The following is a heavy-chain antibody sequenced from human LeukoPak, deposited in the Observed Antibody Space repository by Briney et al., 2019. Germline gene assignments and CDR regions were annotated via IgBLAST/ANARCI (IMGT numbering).Heavy chain of an antibody. V-gene: IGHV4-59*01. CDR3: ARRARRGYSYGPLGYYYMDV. CDR1: GGSISSYY. J-gene: IGHJ6*03. Sequence: SETLSLTCTVSGGSISSYYWSWIRQPPGKGLEWIGYIYYSGSTNYNPSLKSRVTISVDTSKNQFSLKLSSVTAADTAVYYCARRARRGYSYGPLGYYYMDVWGKGTTVTVSS. D-gene: IGHD5-18*01. CDR2: IYYSGST.